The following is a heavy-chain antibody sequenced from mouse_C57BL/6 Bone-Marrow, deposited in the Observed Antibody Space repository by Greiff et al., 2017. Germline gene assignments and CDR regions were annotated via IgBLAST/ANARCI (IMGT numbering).Heavy chain of an antibody. CDR2: INPSSGYT. D-gene: IGHD2-4*01. CDR3: ARGDYDVAWFAY. CDR1: GYNFTGYK. J-gene: IGHJ3*01. Sequence: VQLQQSGAELARPGASVKLSCKASGYNFTGYKMHWVKQRPGQGLEWIGYINPSSGYTKYNHKFKYKATLTAAKSSSTAYMPLSSLTSEDYAVYYCARGDYDVAWFAYWGQGTLVTVSA. V-gene: IGHV1-4*01.